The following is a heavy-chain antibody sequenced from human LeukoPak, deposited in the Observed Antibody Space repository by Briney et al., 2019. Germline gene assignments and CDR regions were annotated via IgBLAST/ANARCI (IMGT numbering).Heavy chain of an antibody. V-gene: IGHV3-30*04. CDR1: GFTFSSYA. CDR2: ISYDGSNK. J-gene: IGHJ5*02. CDR3: ASCSGGSCFAPDP. Sequence: GGSLRLSCAASGFTFSSYAMHWVRQAPGKGLEWVAVISYDGSNKYYADSVKGRFTISRDNSKNSLYLQMNSLRAEDTAVYYCASCSGGSCFAPDPWGQGTLVTVSS. D-gene: IGHD2-15*01.